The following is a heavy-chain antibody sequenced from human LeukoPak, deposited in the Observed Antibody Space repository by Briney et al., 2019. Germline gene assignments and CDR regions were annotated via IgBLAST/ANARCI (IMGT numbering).Heavy chain of an antibody. J-gene: IGHJ6*02. CDR2: ISAYNGNT. Sequence: ASVKVSCKASGYTFTSYGISWVRQAPGQGLEWMGWISAYNGNTNYAQKFQGRVTITADKSTSTAYMELSSLRSEDTAVYYCARVGGSGYRLGGMDVWGQGTTVTVSS. CDR3: ARVGGSGYRLGGMDV. V-gene: IGHV1-18*01. D-gene: IGHD2-15*01. CDR1: GYTFTSYG.